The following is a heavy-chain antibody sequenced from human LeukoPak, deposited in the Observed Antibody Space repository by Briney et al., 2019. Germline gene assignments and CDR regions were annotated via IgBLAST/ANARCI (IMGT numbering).Heavy chain of an antibody. CDR1: GFTFSSYA. D-gene: IGHD3-10*02. CDR2: ISDSGGST. Sequence: GGSLRLSCAASGFTFSSYAMSWVRQAPGKGLEWVSVISDSGGSTYYADSVKGRFTISRDNAKNSLYLQMNSLSAEDTAVYYCAELGITMIGGVWGKGTTVTISS. V-gene: IGHV3-23*01. J-gene: IGHJ6*04. CDR3: AELGITMIGGV.